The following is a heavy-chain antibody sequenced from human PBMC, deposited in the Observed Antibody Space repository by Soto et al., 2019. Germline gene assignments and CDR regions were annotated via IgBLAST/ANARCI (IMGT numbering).Heavy chain of an antibody. CDR1: GGSINSAGYY. CDR2: IYYSGNT. CDR3: ARVHTLFGIITVFDN. Sequence: SETLSLTCTVSGGSINSAGYYWSWIRQHPGKGLEWIGYIYYSGNTYYNPSLKSRVTISLDTSKTQFSLKLDSVTAADTAVYYCARVHTLFGIITVFDNWGQGTLVTVSS. J-gene: IGHJ4*02. V-gene: IGHV4-31*03. D-gene: IGHD3-3*01.